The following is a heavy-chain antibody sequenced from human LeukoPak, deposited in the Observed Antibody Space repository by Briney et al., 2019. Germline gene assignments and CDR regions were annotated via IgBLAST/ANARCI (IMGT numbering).Heavy chain of an antibody. D-gene: IGHD2-15*01. CDR2: VYYSGST. CDR3: ARRVASRPVYCFDY. J-gene: IGHJ4*02. CDR1: GGSISIYY. Sequence: SETLSLTCAVSGGSISIYYWSWVRHPPGKGLEGVGYVYYSGSTNYNPSLKSQVTISVDTSKNQFSLKLSSVTAADTAVYYCARRVASRPVYCFDYWGQGKLVTVSS. V-gene: IGHV4-59*13.